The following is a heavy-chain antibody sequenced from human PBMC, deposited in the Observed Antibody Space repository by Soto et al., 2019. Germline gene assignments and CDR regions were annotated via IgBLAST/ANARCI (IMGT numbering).Heavy chain of an antibody. D-gene: IGHD3-3*01. J-gene: IGHJ6*02. CDR1: GFSFSTYG. V-gene: IGHV3-30*18. Sequence: QVQLVESGGGVVQPGGSLRLSCAASGFSFSTYGMHWVRQAPGKGLEWVAVLSYDGSDKYYADSVKGRFTISRDNSKSTLYVQMNSLRGEDTAVYYCAKDRRENDYWNGYYYNYYDMDVWGQGTTVTVSS. CDR3: AKDRRENDYWNGYYYNYYDMDV. CDR2: LSYDGSDK.